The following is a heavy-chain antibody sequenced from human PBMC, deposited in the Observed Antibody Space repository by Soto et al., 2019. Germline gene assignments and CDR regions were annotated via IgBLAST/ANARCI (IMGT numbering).Heavy chain of an antibody. D-gene: IGHD6-13*01. Sequence: GGSLRLSCAASGITFSTYAMSWVRQAPGKRLEWVSAISGSGGSTYYADSVKGRFTISRDKSKNTLYLQMNSLRAEDTALYYCAKSFSSNWYDYFDYWGQGSLVTVSS. CDR2: ISGSGGST. CDR1: GITFSTYA. V-gene: IGHV3-23*01. J-gene: IGHJ4*02. CDR3: AKSFSSNWYDYFDY.